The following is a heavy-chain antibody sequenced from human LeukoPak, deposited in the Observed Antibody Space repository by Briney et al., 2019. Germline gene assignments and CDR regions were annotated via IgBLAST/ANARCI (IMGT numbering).Heavy chain of an antibody. V-gene: IGHV4-39*01. CDR2: IYYSGST. CDR3: ARHAGRYCSGGSCFYFDY. J-gene: IGHJ4*02. Sequence: SETLSLTCTVSGGSISSSSYYWGWIRQPPGKGLEWIGSIYYSGSTYYNPSLKSRVTISVDTSKNQFSLKLSSVTAADTAVYYCARHAGRYCSGGSCFYFDYWGQGTLVTVSS. D-gene: IGHD2-15*01. CDR1: GGSISSSSYY.